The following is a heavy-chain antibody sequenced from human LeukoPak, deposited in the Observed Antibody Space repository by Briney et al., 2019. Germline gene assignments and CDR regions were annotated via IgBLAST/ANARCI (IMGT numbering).Heavy chain of an antibody. CDR3: ASPGLLYPRAFDI. CDR2: IYYSGST. J-gene: IGHJ3*02. D-gene: IGHD1-14*01. Sequence: SQTLSLTCTVSGGSISSGDYYWSWIRQPPGKGLEWIGYIYYSGSTYYNPSLKSRVTISVDTSKNQFSLKLSSVTAADTAVYYCASPGLLYPRAFDIWGQGTMVTVSS. V-gene: IGHV4-30-4*01. CDR1: GGSISSGDYY.